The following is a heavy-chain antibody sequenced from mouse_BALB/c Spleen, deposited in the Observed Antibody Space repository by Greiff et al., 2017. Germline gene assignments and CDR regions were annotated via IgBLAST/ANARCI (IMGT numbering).Heavy chain of an antibody. J-gene: IGHJ3*01. Sequence: QVHVKQSGAELAKPGASVKMSCKASGYTFTSYWMHWVKQRPGQGLEWIGYINPSTGYTEYNQKFKDKATLTADKSSSTAYMQLSSLTSEDSAVYYCAYRYDEGAWFAYWGQGTLVTVSA. D-gene: IGHD2-14*01. V-gene: IGHV1-7*01. CDR1: GYTFTSYW. CDR3: AYRYDEGAWFAY. CDR2: INPSTGYT.